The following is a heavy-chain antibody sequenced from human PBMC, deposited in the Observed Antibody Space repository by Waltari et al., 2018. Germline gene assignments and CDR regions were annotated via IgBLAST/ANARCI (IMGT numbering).Heavy chain of an antibody. J-gene: IGHJ4*02. Sequence: QVQLVQSGAEVKKPGAYVKVSCRVSGSTLTELSLHWVRPAPGKGLEWMGGFDPEDGETIYAQKFQGRVTMTEDTSTDTAYMELSSLRSEDTAVYYCAAVDYGDYGSFDYWGQGTLVTVSS. D-gene: IGHD4-17*01. V-gene: IGHV1-24*01. CDR3: AAVDYGDYGSFDY. CDR2: FDPEDGET. CDR1: GSTLTELS.